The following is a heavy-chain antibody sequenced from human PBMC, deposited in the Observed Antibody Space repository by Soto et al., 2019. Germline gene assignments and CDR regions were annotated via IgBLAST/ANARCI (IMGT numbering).Heavy chain of an antibody. CDR2: ISGSDDST. CDR1: GFTFSSYA. J-gene: IGHJ4*02. Sequence: EVQLLESGGGLVQPGESLRLSCAASGFTFSSYAMSWVRQAPGKGLVWVSVISGSDDSTYYADSVNGRFTISRDNSKNTLYLQMNSLRAEDTAVYYCAKRSSSSTFDYWGQGTLVTVSS. V-gene: IGHV3-23*01. D-gene: IGHD6-6*01. CDR3: AKRSSSSTFDY.